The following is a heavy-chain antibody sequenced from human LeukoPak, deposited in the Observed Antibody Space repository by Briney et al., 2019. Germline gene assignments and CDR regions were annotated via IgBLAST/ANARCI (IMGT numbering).Heavy chain of an antibody. CDR2: IDKKDNFYAT. J-gene: IGHJ5*02. V-gene: IGHV3-73*01. CDR3: TRDSGTYNWLDP. Sequence: PGGSLRLSCAASGFTFSGSAIHWVRQSSGKGLEWVGHIDKKDNFYATTSAASVTGRFTISGDDPKNTAYLQMNSLKTEDTALYYCTRDSGTYNWLDPWGQGTLVTVSS. CDR1: GFTFSGSA. D-gene: IGHD1-26*01.